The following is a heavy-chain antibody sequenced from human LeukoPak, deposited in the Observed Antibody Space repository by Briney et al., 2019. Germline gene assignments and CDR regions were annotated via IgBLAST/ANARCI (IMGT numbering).Heavy chain of an antibody. CDR3: ARAPRKYYYDSSGYNWFDP. Sequence: SVKVSCKASGGTFSSYAISWVRQAPGQGLEWMGGIIPIFGTANYARKFQGRVTITADKSTSTAYMELSSLRSEDTAVYYCARAPRKYYYDSSGYNWFDPWGQGTLVTVSS. CDR1: GGTFSSYA. CDR2: IIPIFGTA. V-gene: IGHV1-69*06. J-gene: IGHJ5*02. D-gene: IGHD3-22*01.